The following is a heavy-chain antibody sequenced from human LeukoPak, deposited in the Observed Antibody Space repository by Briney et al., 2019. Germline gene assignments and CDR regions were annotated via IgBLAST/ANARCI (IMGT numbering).Heavy chain of an antibody. CDR1: GFTFSSYS. J-gene: IGHJ4*02. D-gene: IGHD1-26*01. Sequence: GGSLGLSCAASGFTFSSYSMNWVRQAPGKGLEWVSTISGGGGSTYYADSVKGRFTISRDNSKNALYLQVNSLRAEDTAVYYCAKGGKWDVTPFDYWGQGTLVTVSS. CDR3: AKGGKWDVTPFDY. CDR2: ISGGGGST. V-gene: IGHV3-23*01.